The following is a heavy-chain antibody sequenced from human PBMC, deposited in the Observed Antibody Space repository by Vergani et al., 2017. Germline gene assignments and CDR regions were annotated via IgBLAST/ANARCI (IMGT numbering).Heavy chain of an antibody. J-gene: IGHJ4*02. Sequence: QLQLQESGPGLVKPSETLSLTCTVSGGSISSSSYYWGWIRQPPGKGLEWIGSIYYSGSTYYNPSLKSRVTISVDTSKNQFSLKLSSVTAADTAVYYCARQNAFRAAPGAYYFDYWGQGTLVTVSS. D-gene: IGHD6-13*01. CDR1: GGSISSSSYY. V-gene: IGHV4-39*01. CDR3: ARQNAFRAAPGAYYFDY. CDR2: IYYSGST.